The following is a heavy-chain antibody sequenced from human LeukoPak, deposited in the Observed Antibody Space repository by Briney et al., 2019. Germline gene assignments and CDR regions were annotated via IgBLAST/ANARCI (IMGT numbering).Heavy chain of an antibody. J-gene: IGHJ4*02. Sequence: GGSLRLSCVASGFRFSGYAMKWVRQAPGKGLEWVSCISMSSSYMYYADSVKGRFTISRDNAKNSLYLQMNSLRAEDAAVYYCARSQGSSGQFDYWGQGTLVTVSS. CDR2: ISMSSSYM. V-gene: IGHV3-21*01. D-gene: IGHD6-19*01. CDR1: GFRFSGYA. CDR3: ARSQGSSGQFDY.